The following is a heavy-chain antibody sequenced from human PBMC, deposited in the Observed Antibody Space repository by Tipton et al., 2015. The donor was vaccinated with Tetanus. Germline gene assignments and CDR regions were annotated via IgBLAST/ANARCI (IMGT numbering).Heavy chain of an antibody. CDR1: GGSFSAYY. CDR3: ARGGSYSYGPRGFDL. CDR2: INHSGST. V-gene: IGHV4-34*01. J-gene: IGHJ2*01. D-gene: IGHD5-18*01. Sequence: LRLSCAVYGGSFSAYYWSWIRQSPGKGLEWIGEINHSGSTTHSPSFKSRVTISVDTPKNQFSLKLTSLTVADTAVYYCARGGSYSYGPRGFDLWGRGTLVTVSS.